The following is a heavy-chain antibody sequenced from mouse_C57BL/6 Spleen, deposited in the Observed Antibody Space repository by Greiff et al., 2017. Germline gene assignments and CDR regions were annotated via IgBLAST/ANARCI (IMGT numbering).Heavy chain of an antibody. Sequence: QVQLKQPGAELVKPGASVKVSCKASGYTFTSYWMHWVKQRPGQGLEWIGRIHPSDSDTNYNQKFKGKATLTVDKSSSTAYMQLSSLTSEDSAVYYCAIKSYYDYDWFAYWGQGTLVTVSA. J-gene: IGHJ3*01. CDR2: IHPSDSDT. D-gene: IGHD2-4*01. CDR3: AIKSYYDYDWFAY. CDR1: GYTFTSYW. V-gene: IGHV1-74*01.